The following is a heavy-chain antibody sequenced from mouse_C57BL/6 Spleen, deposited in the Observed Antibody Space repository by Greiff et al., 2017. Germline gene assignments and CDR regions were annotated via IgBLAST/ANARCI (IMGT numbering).Heavy chain of an antibody. Sequence: EVKLMESGGGLVKPGGSLKLSCAASGFTFSSYAMSWVRQTPEKRLEWVATISDGGSYTYYPDNVKGRFTISRDNAKNNLYLQMSHLKSEDTAMYYCAREFDYDWDDWGQGTTLTVSS. CDR3: AREFDYDWDD. J-gene: IGHJ2*01. CDR1: GFTFSSYA. V-gene: IGHV5-4*01. CDR2: ISDGGSYT. D-gene: IGHD2-4*01.